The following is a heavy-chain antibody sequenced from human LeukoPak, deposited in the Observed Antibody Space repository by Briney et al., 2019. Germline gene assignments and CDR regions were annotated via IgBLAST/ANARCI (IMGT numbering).Heavy chain of an antibody. CDR2: IYYSGST. CDR1: GGSISSYY. D-gene: IGHD3-9*01. Sequence: SETLSLTCTVSGGSISSYYWSWIRQPPGKGLEWIGYIYYSGSTNYSPSLTSRVTISVDTSKNQFSLKLSSVTAADTAVYYCARARSDILTGYPDLFDYWGQGTLVTVSS. V-gene: IGHV4-59*01. J-gene: IGHJ4*02. CDR3: ARARSDILTGYPDLFDY.